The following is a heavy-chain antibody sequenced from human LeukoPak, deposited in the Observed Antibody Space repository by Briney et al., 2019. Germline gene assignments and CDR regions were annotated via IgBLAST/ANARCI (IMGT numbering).Heavy chain of an antibody. CDR2: MNPNSGNT. Sequence: ASVKVSCKASGYTFTSYGINWVRQATGQGLEWMGWMNPNSGNTGYAQKFQGRVTMTRNTSISTAYMELSSLRSEDTAVYYCARGRVVRGVIRWFDPWGQGTLVTVSS. D-gene: IGHD3-10*01. CDR1: GYTFTSYG. J-gene: IGHJ5*02. V-gene: IGHV1-8*02. CDR3: ARGRVVRGVIRWFDP.